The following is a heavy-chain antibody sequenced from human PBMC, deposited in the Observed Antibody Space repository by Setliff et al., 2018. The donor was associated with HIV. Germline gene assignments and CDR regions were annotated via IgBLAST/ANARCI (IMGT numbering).Heavy chain of an antibody. J-gene: IGHJ4*02. D-gene: IGHD6-13*01. CDR3: VASSSWSCRLNY. V-gene: IGHV4-34*01. CDR2: ISHSGSN. CDR1: GGPSSGY. Sequence: PSETLSLTCAVYGGPSSGYWSWVRQSPGKGLEWIGEISHSGSNNYNLSLKSRAAISADTSKKQFSLKLTSVTAADTGIYYCVASSSWSCRLNYWGQGTQVTVSS.